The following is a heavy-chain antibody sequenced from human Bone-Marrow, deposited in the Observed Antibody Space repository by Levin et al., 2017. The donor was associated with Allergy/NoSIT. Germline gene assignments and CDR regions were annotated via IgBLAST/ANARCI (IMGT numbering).Heavy chain of an antibody. Sequence: GSLRLSCTVAGVSSSTYHWGWVRQPPGKGLQWIGHVYYSGTTKYNPSLKSRLTISLDASKNQFSLKLTSVTAADSAVYYCADSSGARGPYYFDSWGQGTLVTVSS. J-gene: IGHJ4*02. CDR2: VYYSGTT. CDR3: ADSSGARGPYYFDS. V-gene: IGHV4-59*01. D-gene: IGHD1-26*01. CDR1: GVSSSTYH.